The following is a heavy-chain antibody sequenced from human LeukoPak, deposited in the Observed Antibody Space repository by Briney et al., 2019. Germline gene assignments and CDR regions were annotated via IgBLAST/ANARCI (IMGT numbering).Heavy chain of an antibody. CDR3: ASNLAVVPASMLDLDY. CDR2: INPNSGGT. Sequence: ASVRLSCKASGYTFTGYYMHWVRQAPGQGLEWMGWINPNSGGTNYAQTFQGRVTMTRDTSISTAYMELSRLRSDDTAVYYCASNLAVVPASMLDLDYWGQGTLHSVSS. D-gene: IGHD2-2*01. CDR1: GYTFTGYY. J-gene: IGHJ4*02. V-gene: IGHV1-2*02.